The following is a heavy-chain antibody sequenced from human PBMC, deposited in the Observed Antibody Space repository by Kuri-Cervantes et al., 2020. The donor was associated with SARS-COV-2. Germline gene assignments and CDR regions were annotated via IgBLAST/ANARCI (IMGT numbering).Heavy chain of an antibody. Sequence: ESLKISCTVSGGSISSSSYYWGWIRQPPGKGLEWIGEINHSGSTNYNPSLKSRVTISVDTSKNQFSLKLSSVTAADTAVYYCARGPRWSIAASFDYWGQGTLVTVSS. J-gene: IGHJ4*02. D-gene: IGHD6-6*01. V-gene: IGHV4-39*07. CDR3: ARGPRWSIAASFDY. CDR1: GGSISSSSYY. CDR2: INHSGST.